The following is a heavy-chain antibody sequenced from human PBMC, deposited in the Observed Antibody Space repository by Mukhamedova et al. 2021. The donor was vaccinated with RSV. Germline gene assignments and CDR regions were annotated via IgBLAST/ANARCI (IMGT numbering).Heavy chain of an antibody. J-gene: IGHJ4*02. V-gene: IGHV1-46*01. CDR2: INPSGGST. D-gene: IGHD3-10*01. CDR3: ARGPSSGSGIGDY. Sequence: GQGLEWMGIINPSGGSTSYAQKFQGRVTMTRDTSTSTVYMELSSLRSEDTAVYYCARGPSSGSGIGDYWGQGTLVTVSS.